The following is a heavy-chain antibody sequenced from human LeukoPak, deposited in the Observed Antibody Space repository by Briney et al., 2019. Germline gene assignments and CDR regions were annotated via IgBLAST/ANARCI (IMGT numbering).Heavy chain of an antibody. CDR3: AGDSGYIYGYWYFDL. V-gene: IGHV4-59*01. J-gene: IGHJ2*01. CDR2: IYDIGST. D-gene: IGHD5-18*01. CDR1: GGSIGTYY. Sequence: TSETLSLTCTVSGGSIGTYYWSWIRQSPGKGLEWIGYIYDIGSTNYNPSLQSRVTISVDTSKNQFSLKLLSVTAADTAVYYCAGDSGYIYGYWYFDLWGRGTPVTVSS.